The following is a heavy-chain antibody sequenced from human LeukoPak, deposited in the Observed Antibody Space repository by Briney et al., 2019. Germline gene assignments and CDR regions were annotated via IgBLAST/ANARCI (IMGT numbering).Heavy chain of an antibody. J-gene: IGHJ4*02. D-gene: IGHD3-22*01. CDR1: GFTFSSYA. CDR2: ISGSGGST. V-gene: IGHV3-23*01. Sequence: GGSLRLSCAASGFTFSSYAMSWVRQAPGKGLEWVSAISGSGGSTYYADSVKGRFTISRDNSKNTLYLQMNSLRAEDTAVYYCAKDIPTYYYDSSGAFDYWGQGTLVTVPS. CDR3: AKDIPTYYYDSSGAFDY.